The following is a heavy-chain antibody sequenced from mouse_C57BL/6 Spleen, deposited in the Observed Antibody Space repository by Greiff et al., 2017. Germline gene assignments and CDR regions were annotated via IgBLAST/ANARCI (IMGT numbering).Heavy chain of an antibody. Sequence: QVQLQQPGTELVKPGASVKLSCKASGYTFTSYWMHWVKQRPGQGLEWIGNINPSNGGTNYNEKFKSKATLTVDKSSSTAYMQLSSLTSEDSAVYYCARKGGFITTVVDSWYFDYWAKAPLSQSPQ. D-gene: IGHD1-1*01. J-gene: IGHJ2*01. CDR1: GYTFTSYW. V-gene: IGHV1-53*01. CDR2: INPSNGGT. CDR3: ARKGGFITTVVDSWYFDY.